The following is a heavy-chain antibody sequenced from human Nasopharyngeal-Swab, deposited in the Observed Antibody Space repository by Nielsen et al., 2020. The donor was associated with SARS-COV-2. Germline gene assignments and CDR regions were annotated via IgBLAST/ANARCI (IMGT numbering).Heavy chain of an antibody. CDR1: GGSISSSSYY. J-gene: IGHJ4*02. CDR3: ARRVGSTLDY. V-gene: IGHV4-39*01. D-gene: IGHD2-2*01. CDR2: IYYSGST. Sequence: ESLKISCTVSGGSISSSSYYWGWIRQPPGKGLEWIGSIYYSGSTYYNPSLKSRVTISVDTSKNQFSLKLSSVTAADTAVYYCARRVGSTLDYWGQGTLVTVSS.